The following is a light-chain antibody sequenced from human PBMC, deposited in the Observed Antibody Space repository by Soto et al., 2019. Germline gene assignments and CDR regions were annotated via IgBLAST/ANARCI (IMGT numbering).Light chain of an antibody. Sequence: DIQMTQSPSFLSASVGARVTITCQASQDIRNSLNWYQQKPGTAPNLLIYDASNLETGVPSRLSGSGSGTDFSFSISSLQPEDTATYYCQQYENLVTFGQGTRLEIK. CDR1: QDIRNS. J-gene: IGKJ5*01. CDR3: QQYENLVT. CDR2: DAS. V-gene: IGKV1-33*01.